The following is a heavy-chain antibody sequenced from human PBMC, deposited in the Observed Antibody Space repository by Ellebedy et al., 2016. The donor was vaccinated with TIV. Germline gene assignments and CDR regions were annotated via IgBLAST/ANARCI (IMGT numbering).Heavy chain of an antibody. CDR3: AREGSRRDGYNYVNY. CDR1: GYTFTSYY. D-gene: IGHD5-24*01. J-gene: IGHJ4*02. Sequence: ASVKVSXKASGYTFTSYYMHWVRQPPGQGLEWMGIINPSGGSTSYAQKFQGRVTMTRDTSTSTVYMELSSLRSEDTAVYYCAREGSRRDGYNYVNYWGQGTLVTVSS. V-gene: IGHV1-46*01. CDR2: INPSGGST.